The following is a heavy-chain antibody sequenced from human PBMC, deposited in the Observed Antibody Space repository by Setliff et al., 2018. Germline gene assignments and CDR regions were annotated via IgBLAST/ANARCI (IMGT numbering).Heavy chain of an antibody. CDR1: GGSISSTTYY. J-gene: IGHJ4*01. CDR3: ARDFELLENYDIRGVFFDY. D-gene: IGHD3-9*01. V-gene: IGHV4-39*07. CDR2: ISYSGST. Sequence: TLSLTCTVSGGSISSTTYYWGWIRQAPGKGLEWIGSISYSGSTYYNPSLESRVTISVDASKNQFSLRLRPVTAADTAVYFCARDFELLENYDIRGVFFDYWGQGTLVTVS.